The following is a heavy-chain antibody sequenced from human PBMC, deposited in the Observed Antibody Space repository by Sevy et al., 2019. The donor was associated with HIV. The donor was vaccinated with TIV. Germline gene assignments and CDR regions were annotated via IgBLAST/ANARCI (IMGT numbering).Heavy chain of an antibody. CDR3: ATQGGYNDESFDY. Sequence: ASVKVSCKTSGGTFSSFAMNWVRQAPGQGLEWMGRSIPILDSTISAQSFQGRVTFTADKSTGTAYMELSSLRSDDTAVYYFATQGGYNDESFDYWGQGTLVTVSS. CDR2: SIPILDST. CDR1: GGTFSSFA. V-gene: IGHV1-69*06. D-gene: IGHD5-12*01. J-gene: IGHJ4*02.